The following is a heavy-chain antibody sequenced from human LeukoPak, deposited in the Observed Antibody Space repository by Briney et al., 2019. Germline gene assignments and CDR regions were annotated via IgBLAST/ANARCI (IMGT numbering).Heavy chain of an antibody. D-gene: IGHD1-7*01. CDR3: GRLGSGTLEFDS. J-gene: IGHJ4*02. Sequence: PSQTLSLTCTVSGASISSGEYYWSWIRQPAGRGLEWVGRIFTTGNTDYNVSLESRVTISVDTSKNRFSLNLTSVTAADTAVYYCGRLGSGTLEFDSWGQGTLVTVSS. CDR1: GASISSGEYY. V-gene: IGHV4-61*02. CDR2: IFTTGNT.